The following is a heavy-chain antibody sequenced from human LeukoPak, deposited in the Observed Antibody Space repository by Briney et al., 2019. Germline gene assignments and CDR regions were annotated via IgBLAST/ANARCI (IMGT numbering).Heavy chain of an antibody. CDR3: ARVKGRVLRYFDWLPAGGYFDE. J-gene: IGHJ4*02. CDR1: GGSVSSGSDY. Sequence: PSETLSLTCTVSGGSVSSGSDYWSWIRQPPGKGLEWIGYIYYSGSTNYNPSLKSRVTISVDTSKNQFSLKLSSVTAADTAVYYCARVKGRVLRYFDWLPAGGYFDEWRQGTLVTVSS. CDR2: IYYSGST. D-gene: IGHD3-9*01. V-gene: IGHV4-61*01.